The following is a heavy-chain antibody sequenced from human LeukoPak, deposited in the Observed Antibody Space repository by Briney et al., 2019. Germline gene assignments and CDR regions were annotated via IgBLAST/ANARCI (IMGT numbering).Heavy chain of an antibody. Sequence: GESLKISCKASGYRFTSYRSGWVRQMPGKGLEWMGIVNPHDSDTRYSPSFQAQVTISAHKSISTAYLQGSSLEASDTAMYSCARNLDDSSGYYYRTMYYFDNWGQGTLVTVSS. V-gene: IGHV5-51*01. D-gene: IGHD3-22*01. J-gene: IGHJ4*02. CDR2: VNPHDSDT. CDR1: GYRFTSYR. CDR3: ARNLDDSSGYYYRTMYYFDN.